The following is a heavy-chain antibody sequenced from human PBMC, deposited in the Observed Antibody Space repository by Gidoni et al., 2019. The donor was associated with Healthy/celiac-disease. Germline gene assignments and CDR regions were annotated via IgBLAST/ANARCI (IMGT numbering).Heavy chain of an antibody. J-gene: IGHJ4*02. Sequence: QVQLVQSGAEVKKPGASVKVSCKASGYTFPSYVIRWVRQAPGQGLEWMGWIRAYNGNTNYAQKLQGRVTMTTDTSTSTAYMELRSLRSDDTAVYYCARVDCSSTSCYRGGFDYWGQGTLVTVSS. CDR2: IRAYNGNT. V-gene: IGHV1-18*01. CDR3: ARVDCSSTSCYRGGFDY. CDR1: GYTFPSYV. D-gene: IGHD2-2*02.